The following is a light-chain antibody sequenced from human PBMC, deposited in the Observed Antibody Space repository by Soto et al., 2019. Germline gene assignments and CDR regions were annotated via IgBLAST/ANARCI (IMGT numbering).Light chain of an antibody. CDR2: DAS. CDR1: QSISRW. J-gene: IGKJ5*01. V-gene: IGKV1-5*01. Sequence: DIQMTHSPSTLSASIGDRVTITYRASQSISRWLAWYQQKPGKAPQALIYDASSLKSGVPSRFSGNGSGTEFTLTISSLQPDDFATYYCQQYNNYSTFGHGTRLEIK. CDR3: QQYNNYST.